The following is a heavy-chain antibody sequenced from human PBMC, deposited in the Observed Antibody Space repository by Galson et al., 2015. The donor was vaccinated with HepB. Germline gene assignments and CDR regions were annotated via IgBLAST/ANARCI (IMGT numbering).Heavy chain of an antibody. CDR3: ARQSPLGPSDSRGHYISYFDR. CDR2: IYPGDSDT. CDR1: GYNFTTFW. D-gene: IGHD3-22*01. Sequence: QSGAEVKKPGESLKISCKVSGYNFTTFWIGWVRQMPGKGLEWLGIIYPGDSDTRYRPSFEGQVTISADTSVSTAYLQWSSLKASDTGMYYCARQSPLGPSDSRGHYISYFDRWGQGTLVTVSS. J-gene: IGHJ4*02. V-gene: IGHV5-51*01.